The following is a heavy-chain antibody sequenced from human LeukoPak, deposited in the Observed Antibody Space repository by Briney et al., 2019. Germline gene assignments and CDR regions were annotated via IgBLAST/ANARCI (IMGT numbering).Heavy chain of an antibody. CDR3: AKNPYEYYFDD. V-gene: IGHV1-2*02. CDR1: GYTFTGYY. Sequence: ASVKVSCKASGYTFTGYYLHWVRQAPGQGLNWMEWINPNSGDTHYPPMLQERVTMTRDKSHRPAYLEVGGLKSGDTAGDLCAKNPYEYYFDDWGQGTLVTVSS. J-gene: IGHJ4*02. D-gene: IGHD5-12*01. CDR2: INPNSGDT.